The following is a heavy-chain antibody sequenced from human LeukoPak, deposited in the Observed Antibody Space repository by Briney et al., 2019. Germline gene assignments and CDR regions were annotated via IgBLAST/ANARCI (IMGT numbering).Heavy chain of an antibody. CDR3: ARDKGGYSYGYDY. CDR2: IKQDGSEK. Sequence: GGSLRLSCAASGFTFSSYWMSWVRQAPGKGLEWVANIKQDGSEKYYVDSVKGRFTISRDNAKNSLYLQMDSLRVEDTAVYYCARDKGGYSYGYDYWGQATLVTVSS. J-gene: IGHJ4*02. D-gene: IGHD5-18*01. CDR1: GFTFSSYW. V-gene: IGHV3-7*01.